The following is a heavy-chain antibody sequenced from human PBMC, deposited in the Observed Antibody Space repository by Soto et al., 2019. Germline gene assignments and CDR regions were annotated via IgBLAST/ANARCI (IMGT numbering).Heavy chain of an antibody. CDR3: AAYYYDSSGYPSEWYFDY. J-gene: IGHJ4*02. CDR1: GGTFSSYA. Sequence: RASVKVSCKASGGTFSSYAINWVRQAPGQGLEWMGGIIPIFGTANYAQKFQGRVTITADESTSTAYMELSSLRSEDTAVYYCAAYYYDSSGYPSEWYFDYWGQGTLVTVSS. CDR2: IIPIFGTA. V-gene: IGHV1-69*13. D-gene: IGHD3-22*01.